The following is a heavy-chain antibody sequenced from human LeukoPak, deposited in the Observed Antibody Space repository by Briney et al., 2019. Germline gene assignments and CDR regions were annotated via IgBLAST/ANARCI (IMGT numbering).Heavy chain of an antibody. V-gene: IGHV4-34*01. CDR2: INHSGSA. Sequence: PSETLSLTCAVSGGSFSGYYWTWIRQPPGKGLEWIGEINHSGSANYNPSLKSRVTISLDMSKNQFSLKLSSVTAADTAVYYCARGQGTVTTHWGQGTLVTVSS. J-gene: IGHJ4*02. CDR1: GGSFSGYY. CDR3: ARGQGTVTTH. D-gene: IGHD4-17*01.